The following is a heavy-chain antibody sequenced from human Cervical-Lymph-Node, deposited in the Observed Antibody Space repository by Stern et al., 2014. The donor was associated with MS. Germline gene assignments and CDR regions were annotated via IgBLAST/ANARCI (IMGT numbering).Heavy chain of an antibody. CDR2: ISYDADVK. CDR3: AKKSVGTTGTTTAFDY. J-gene: IGHJ4*02. CDR1: GFTFSNYG. D-gene: IGHD1-1*01. V-gene: IGHV3-30*18. Sequence: VHLVESGGGVVQPGTSLRLSCAVSGFTFSNYGLHWVRQAPGKGLEWVAVISYDADVKFYADSVKGRFTIPRDTPKNTMYLQLNSLKVEDTAVYVCAKKSVGTTGTTTAFDYWGQGTLVTVSS.